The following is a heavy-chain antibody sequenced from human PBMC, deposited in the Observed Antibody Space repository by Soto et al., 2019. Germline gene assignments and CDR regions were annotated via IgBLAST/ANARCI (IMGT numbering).Heavy chain of an antibody. V-gene: IGHV3-23*01. CDR2: IIGNGGGI. J-gene: IGHJ4*02. CDR3: AKDRQPDGLWPFDH. D-gene: IGHD2-8*01. Sequence: EVRLLESGGGLVQPGGSLRLSCAASGFTFSTYAMSWVRQAPGKGLEWVSGIIGNGGGISYADSVKGRFTISRDNSNNMLYLQMHSLRAEDAAVYYCAKDRQPDGLWPFDHWGQGTLVTVSS. CDR1: GFTFSTYA.